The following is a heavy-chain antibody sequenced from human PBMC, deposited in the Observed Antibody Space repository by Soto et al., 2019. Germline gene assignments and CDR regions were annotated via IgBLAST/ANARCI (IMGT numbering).Heavy chain of an antibody. CDR2: IFSSGGVGGT. D-gene: IGHD3-22*01. CDR1: GFTISNNA. J-gene: IGHJ5*02. V-gene: IGHV3-23*01. Sequence: EVQLLESGGGLVQPGGSLRLSCAASGFTISNNAMNWVRQAPRKGLEWVSTIFSSGGVGGTRYADSVKGRFTISRDNSKNTLYLQMNSPRAEDTAIYYCARDVSSYSFSWGQGNLVTVSS. CDR3: ARDVSSYSFS.